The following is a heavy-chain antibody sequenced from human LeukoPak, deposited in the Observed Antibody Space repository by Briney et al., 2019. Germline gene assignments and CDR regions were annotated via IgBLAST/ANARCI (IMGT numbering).Heavy chain of an antibody. CDR2: MYYSGST. D-gene: IGHD4-17*01. CDR3: AKGDYSYFDY. Sequence: PSETLSLTCTVSGGSITRYYWNWIRQPPGKGLEYIGYMYYSGSTNYNPSLKSRVTISVDTSKNQFSLKLSSVTAADTAVYYCAKGDYSYFDYWGQGTLVTVSS. V-gene: IGHV4-59*01. J-gene: IGHJ4*02. CDR1: GGSITRYY.